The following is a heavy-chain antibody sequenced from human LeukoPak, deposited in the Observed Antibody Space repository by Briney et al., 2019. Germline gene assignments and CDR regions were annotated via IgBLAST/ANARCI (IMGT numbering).Heavy chain of an antibody. Sequence: PGGSLRLSCAASGFTFSDYYMSWIRQAPGKGLEWVSYISSSGSTIYYADSVKGRFTISRDSAKNSLYLQMNCLRAEDTAVYSCARGRDGYNSGAFDIWGQGTMVTVSS. CDR3: ARGRDGYNSGAFDI. V-gene: IGHV3-11*04. CDR2: ISSSGSTI. D-gene: IGHD5-24*01. CDR1: GFTFSDYY. J-gene: IGHJ3*02.